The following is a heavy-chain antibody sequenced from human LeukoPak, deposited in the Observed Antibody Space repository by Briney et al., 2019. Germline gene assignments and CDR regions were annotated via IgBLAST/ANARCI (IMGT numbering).Heavy chain of an antibody. CDR1: GYTFTTYY. V-gene: IGHV1-46*03. D-gene: IGHD2-2*01. Sequence: ASVKVSCKASGYTFTTYYIHWVRQAPGQGLEWMGIINPSDGSTSYAQKFQGRVTMTRDTSTNTVYMELSSLRSEDTAVYFCARRVYCSSTSCYHYYYYMDVWGKGTTVTVSS. CDR3: ARRVYCSSTSCYHYYYYMDV. CDR2: INPSDGST. J-gene: IGHJ6*03.